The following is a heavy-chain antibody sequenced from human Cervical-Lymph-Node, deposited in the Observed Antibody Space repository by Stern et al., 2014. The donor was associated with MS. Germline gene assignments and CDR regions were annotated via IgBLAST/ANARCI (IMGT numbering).Heavy chain of an antibody. CDR2: INPSAGNT. CDR1: GYSFTSYF. CDR3: ARDEGADY. Sequence: QVQLVQSGAEVKKPGASVKVSCMASGYSFTSYFINWVRQAPGQGLEWMGIINPSAGNTNYAQKFQGRVVMTSDTYTGTVYMELSSLRSEDTAVYYCARDEGADYWGQGTLVTVYS. V-gene: IGHV1-46*01. J-gene: IGHJ4*02.